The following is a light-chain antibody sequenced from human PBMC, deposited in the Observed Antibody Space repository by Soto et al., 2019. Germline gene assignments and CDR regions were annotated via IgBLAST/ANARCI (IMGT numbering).Light chain of an antibody. CDR3: QQDGSSGT. J-gene: IGKJ1*01. CDR1: QSVSSN. Sequence: IVTTQSRATLSVSPGVRATLSFSASQSVSSNLAWYQQKPGQAPRLLIYDASNRATGIPARFSGSGSGADVTLTISRLEPDDLAGYYCQQDGSSGTFGQGTKVDIK. V-gene: IGKV3-20*01. CDR2: DAS.